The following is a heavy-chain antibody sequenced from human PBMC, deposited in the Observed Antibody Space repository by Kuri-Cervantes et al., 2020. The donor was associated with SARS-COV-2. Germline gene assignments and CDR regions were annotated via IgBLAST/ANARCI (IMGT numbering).Heavy chain of an antibody. V-gene: IGHV1-18*01. CDR1: GYTFTSYG. J-gene: IGHJ4*02. D-gene: IGHD2-21*02. Sequence: ASVKVSCKASGYTFTSYGISWVRQAPGQGLEWMGWISAYNGNTNYAQKLKGRVTMTRDTSTSTVYMELSSLRSEDTAVYYCARDVGYCGGDCYPNYWGQGTLVTVSS. CDR3: ARDVGYCGGDCYPNY. CDR2: ISAYNGNT.